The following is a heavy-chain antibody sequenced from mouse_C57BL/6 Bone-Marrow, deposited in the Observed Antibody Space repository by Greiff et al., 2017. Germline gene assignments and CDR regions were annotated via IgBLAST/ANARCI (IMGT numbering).Heavy chain of an antibody. CDR2: ISAGGSYT. CDR3: ANYYSNYVNAMDY. D-gene: IGHD2-5*01. Sequence: EVKLVESGGGLVKPGGSLKLSCAASGFTFSSYAMSWVRQTPEKRLEWVATISAGGSYTYYPDNVKGRFTISRDNAKNNLYLQMSHLKSEDTAMYYCANYYSNYVNAMDYWGQGTSVTVSS. V-gene: IGHV5-4*03. CDR1: GFTFSSYA. J-gene: IGHJ4*01.